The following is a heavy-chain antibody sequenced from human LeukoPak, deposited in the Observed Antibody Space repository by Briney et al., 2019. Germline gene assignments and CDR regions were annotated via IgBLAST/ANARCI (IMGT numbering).Heavy chain of an antibody. J-gene: IGHJ6*03. CDR1: GYTFTGYY. D-gene: IGHD3-22*01. Sequence: ASVKVSCKASGYTFTGYYMHWVRQAPGQGLEWMGGIIPIFGTANYAQKFQGRVTITADKSTSTAYMELSSLRSEDTAVYYCATGYDSSGYYYYYYYMDVWGKGTTVTVSS. CDR3: ATGYDSSGYYYYYYYMDV. CDR2: IIPIFGTA. V-gene: IGHV1-69*06.